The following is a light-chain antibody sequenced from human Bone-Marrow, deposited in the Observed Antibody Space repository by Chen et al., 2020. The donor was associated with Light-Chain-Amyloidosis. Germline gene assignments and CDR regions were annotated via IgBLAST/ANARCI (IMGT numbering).Light chain of an antibody. J-gene: IGLJ2*01. CDR1: DLPTKY. Sequence: SYELTQPPSVSVSPGQTARITCSGDDLPTKYAYWYQQKPGQAPVLVIHRDTDRPSGISERFSGSSSGTTATFTSSGVQAEDEADYHCQSADSSGTYEVIFGGGTKLTVL. CDR3: QSADSSGTYEVI. V-gene: IGLV3-25*03. CDR2: RDT.